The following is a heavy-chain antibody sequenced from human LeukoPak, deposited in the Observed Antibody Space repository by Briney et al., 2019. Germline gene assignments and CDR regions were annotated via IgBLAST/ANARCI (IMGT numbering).Heavy chain of an antibody. CDR3: ARDLRVPNYDYYYMDV. CDR2: IIPIFGTA. J-gene: IGHJ6*03. CDR1: GGTFSSYA. V-gene: IGHV1-69*01. D-gene: IGHD3-10*01. Sequence: SVKVSCKASGGTFSSYAISWVRQAPGQGLEWMGGIIPIFGTANYAQKFQGRVTITADESTSTAYMELSSLRSEDTAVYYCARDLRVPNYDYYYMDVWGKGTTVTVSS.